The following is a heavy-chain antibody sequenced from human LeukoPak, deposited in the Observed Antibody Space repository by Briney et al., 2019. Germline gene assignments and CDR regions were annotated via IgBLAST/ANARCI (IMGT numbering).Heavy chain of an antibody. D-gene: IGHD1-26*01. V-gene: IGHV3-30*04. CDR2: ISYDGSNK. Sequence: PGRSLRLSCPASGFTFSSYAMDWVRQAPGKGLEWVAVISYDGSNKYYADSVKGRFTISRDNSKNTLYLKMNSLRAEDTAVYYCGTYSGSRSCGLSSGFDSWGQGTLVTVSS. J-gene: IGHJ4*02. CDR3: GTYSGSRSCGLSSGFDS. CDR1: GFTFSSYA.